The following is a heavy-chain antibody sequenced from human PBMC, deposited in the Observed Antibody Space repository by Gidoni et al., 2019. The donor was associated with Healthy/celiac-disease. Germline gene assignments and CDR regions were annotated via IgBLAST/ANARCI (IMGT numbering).Heavy chain of an antibody. CDR2: IYTSGST. V-gene: IGHV4-4*07. D-gene: IGHD4-17*01. J-gene: IGHJ5*02. CDR3: ARDPPNQRDGDYVGTTNWFDP. CDR1: GGAISSYY. Sequence: QVQLQESGPGLVKPSETLSLTCTVSGGAISSYYWSWIRQPAGKGLEWIGRIYTSGSTNYNPSLKSRVTMSVDTSKNQFSLKLSSVTAADTAVYYCARDPPNQRDGDYVGTTNWFDPWGQGTLVTVSS.